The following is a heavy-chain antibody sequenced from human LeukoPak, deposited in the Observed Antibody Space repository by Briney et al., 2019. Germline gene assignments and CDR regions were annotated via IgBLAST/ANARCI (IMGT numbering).Heavy chain of an antibody. Sequence: GGSQRLSCAASGFTFNYAWMSWVRQVPGKGLEWVGQTVSEIDGGTTDYATPVKGRFTISRDDSKSTLYLQMNSLKIEDTAVYYCTTDEDWNYARKDVWGQGATAIVSS. D-gene: IGHD1-7*01. J-gene: IGHJ6*02. CDR1: GFTFNYAW. CDR2: TVSEIDGGTT. CDR3: TTDEDWNYARKDV. V-gene: IGHV3-15*04.